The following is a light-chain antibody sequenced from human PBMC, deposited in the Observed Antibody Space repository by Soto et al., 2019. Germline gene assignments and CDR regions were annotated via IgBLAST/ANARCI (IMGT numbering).Light chain of an antibody. CDR1: QSLLHSNGINY. V-gene: IGKV2-28*01. Sequence: DIVMTQSPLSLPVTPGEPASISCRSSQSLLHSNGINYLDWYLQKPGQSPQLLIYFGSNRASGVPARFTGSGSGTDFTLKISRVEAEDVGVYYCMQALQPLRTFGPGTTVEIK. J-gene: IGKJ3*01. CDR3: MQALQPLRT. CDR2: FGS.